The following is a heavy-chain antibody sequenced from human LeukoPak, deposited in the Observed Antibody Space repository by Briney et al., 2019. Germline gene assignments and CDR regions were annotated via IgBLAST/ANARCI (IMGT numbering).Heavy chain of an antibody. Sequence: SETLSLTCAVSGYSISSGYYWGWIRQPPGKGLEWIGSIYHSRSTYYNPSLKSRVTISVDTSKNQFSLKLSSVTAADTAVYYCARHHSSGWNNWFDPWGQGTLVTVSS. CDR3: ARHHSSGWNNWFDP. CDR1: GYSISSGYY. D-gene: IGHD6-19*01. CDR2: IYHSRST. V-gene: IGHV4-38-2*01. J-gene: IGHJ5*02.